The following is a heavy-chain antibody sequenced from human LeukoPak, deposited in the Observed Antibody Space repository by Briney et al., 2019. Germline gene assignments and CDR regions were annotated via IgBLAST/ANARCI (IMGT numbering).Heavy chain of an antibody. J-gene: IGHJ4*02. Sequence: GGSLRLSCAASGFTFSSYSMNWVRQAPGKGLEWVSYISSSSSTIYYADSVKGRFTISRDNAKNSLYLQMNSLRAEDTAVYYCARRGSSSSLDYWGQGTLVTVSS. CDR3: ARRGSSSSLDY. V-gene: IGHV3-48*01. CDR1: GFTFSSYS. D-gene: IGHD6-6*01. CDR2: ISSSSSTI.